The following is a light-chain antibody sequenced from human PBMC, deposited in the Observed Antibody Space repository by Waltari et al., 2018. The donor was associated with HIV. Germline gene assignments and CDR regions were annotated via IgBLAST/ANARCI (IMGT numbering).Light chain of an antibody. V-gene: IGLV3-1*01. CDR3: QAWNDSTGI. CDR1: NLGNRY. Sequence: SYELTQPPSVSVSPGQTASITCSGDNLGNRYTSWYQQKPGQSPVVVLYQDAKRPSGIPGRFSGSNSGTTATLTISGTNALDEADYYCQAWNDSTGIFGGGTTLTVL. J-gene: IGLJ2*01. CDR2: QDA.